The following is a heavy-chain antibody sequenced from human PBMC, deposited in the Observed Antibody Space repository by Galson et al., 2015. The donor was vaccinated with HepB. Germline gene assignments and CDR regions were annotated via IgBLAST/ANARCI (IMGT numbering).Heavy chain of an antibody. CDR3: VRPRGAGAGDYQNWYFDL. Sequence: SLRLSCAASGFSFNYFPMHWVRQAPGTGLEWVAVISYTGSYTGYADFGRGRFTISRDNSKNALYLQMNSLRVEDTALYYCVRPRGAGAGDYQNWYFDLWGRGTLVTVSS. CDR2: ISYTGSYT. J-gene: IGHJ2*01. CDR1: GFSFNYFP. D-gene: IGHD4-17*01. V-gene: IGHV3-30-3*01.